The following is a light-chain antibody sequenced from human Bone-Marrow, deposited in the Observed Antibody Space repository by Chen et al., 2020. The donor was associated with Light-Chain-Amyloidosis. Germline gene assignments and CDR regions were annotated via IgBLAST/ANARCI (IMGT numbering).Light chain of an antibody. CDR1: QSIISNY. Sequence: EIVLTQSPGTLSLSSGERATLSCRATQSIISNYFAWYQRKPGQAARLLIYGASNRATGIPDRFSGSRSVTDVALTISRLEPEHFGGYYCQQHGGSPPYSFGQETKLEIK. CDR2: GAS. J-gene: IGKJ2*03. V-gene: IGKV3-20*01. CDR3: QQHGGSPPYS.